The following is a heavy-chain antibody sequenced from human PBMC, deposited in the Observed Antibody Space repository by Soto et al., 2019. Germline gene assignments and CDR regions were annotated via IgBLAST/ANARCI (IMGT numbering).Heavy chain of an antibody. CDR3: ARTECSIRSSRALFVC. D-gene: IGHD6-13*01. CDR2: IYYSGST. J-gene: IGHJ4*02. CDR1: GDSIISYY. Sequence: SETLSLTCTVSGDSIISYYWTWILQPPGKGLEWIGNIYYSGSTNYNPSLKSRVTISVDTSKNQFSLKLKSVTAADTAVYYCARTECSIRSSRALFVCCGPAPRLTLSS. V-gene: IGHV4-59*08.